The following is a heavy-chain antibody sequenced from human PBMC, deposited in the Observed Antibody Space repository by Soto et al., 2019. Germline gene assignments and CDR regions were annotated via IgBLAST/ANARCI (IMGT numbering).Heavy chain of an antibody. CDR3: AKNHWIVATNFFYL. D-gene: IGHD5-12*01. CDR1: GFTLSTYA. Sequence: GGSLRLSCEASGFTLSTYAMRWVRQAPGKGVEWVSGIRGGGDYSADTYLADSLKGRFTISRDSSKNTVYLQMNSLRAEDTAVSYCAKNHWIVATNFFYLWAQGTLVTVS. J-gene: IGHJ4*02. CDR2: IRGGGDYSADT. V-gene: IGHV3-23*01.